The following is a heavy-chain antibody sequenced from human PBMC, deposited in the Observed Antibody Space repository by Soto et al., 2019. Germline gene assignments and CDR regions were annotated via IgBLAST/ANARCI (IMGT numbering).Heavy chain of an antibody. D-gene: IGHD1-7*01. CDR1: GGSFSGYY. J-gene: IGHJ4*02. Sequence: SETLSLTCAVYGGSFSGYYWSWIRQPPGKGPEWIGEINHSGSTNYNPSLKSRVTISVDTSKNQFSLKLSSVTAADTAVYYCARGTGTTPIDYWGQGTLVTVSS. V-gene: IGHV4-34*01. CDR3: ARGTGTTPIDY. CDR2: INHSGST.